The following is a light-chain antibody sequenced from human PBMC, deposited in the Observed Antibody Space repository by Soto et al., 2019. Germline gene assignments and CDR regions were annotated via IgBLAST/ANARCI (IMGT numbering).Light chain of an antibody. V-gene: IGKV3-20*01. CDR1: QSVSSSY. Sequence: EIVLTQSPGTLSLSPGERATLSCRASQSVSSSYLAWYQQKPGQAPRLLIYGASSRATGIPDRFSGSGSGKDFTLTISRREPEDFAVYYCQQYGSSPKTFGQGTKVDIK. J-gene: IGKJ2*01. CDR2: GAS. CDR3: QQYGSSPKT.